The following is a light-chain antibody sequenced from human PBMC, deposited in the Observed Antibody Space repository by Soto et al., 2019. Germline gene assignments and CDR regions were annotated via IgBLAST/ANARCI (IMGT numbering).Light chain of an antibody. J-gene: IGKJ1*01. CDR2: GSS. CDR1: QSVSSSY. Sequence: EIVLAQYPGTLSWSPGERATISCRASQSVSSSYLAWYQQKPGQAPRLLIYGSSSRATGIPDRFSGSGSGTDFTLTISRLEPEDFAVYYCQQYGSSLWTFGQGTQVEIK. CDR3: QQYGSSLWT. V-gene: IGKV3-20*01.